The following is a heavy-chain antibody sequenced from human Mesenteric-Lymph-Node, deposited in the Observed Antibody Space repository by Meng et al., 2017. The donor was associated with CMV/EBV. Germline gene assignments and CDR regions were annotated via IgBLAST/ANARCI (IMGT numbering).Heavy chain of an antibody. CDR2: IKQDGSEK. CDR3: ARDRVTTFGVVIMDDVFDI. J-gene: IGHJ3*02. Sequence: GESLKISCAASGFAFSTYWMSWVRQAPGKGLEWVANIKQDGSEKNYVDSVKGRFTISRDNAKNSLYLQMNSLRAEDTAVYYCARDRVTTFGVVIMDDVFDIWGQGTMVTVSS. V-gene: IGHV3-7*01. D-gene: IGHD3-3*01. CDR1: GFAFSTYW.